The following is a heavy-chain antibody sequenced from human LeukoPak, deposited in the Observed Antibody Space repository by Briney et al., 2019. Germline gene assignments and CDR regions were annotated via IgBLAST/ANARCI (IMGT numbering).Heavy chain of an antibody. D-gene: IGHD4-23*01. CDR2: INHSGST. V-gene: IGHV4-34*01. J-gene: IGHJ4*02. CDR3: ARGSHDYGGNTTLYYFDY. Sequence: PSETLSLTCAVYGGSFSGYYWSWIRQPPGKGLEWIGEINHSGSTNYNPSLKSRVTISVDTSKNQFSLKLSSVTAADTAVYYRARGSHDYGGNTTLYYFDYWGQGTLVTVSS. CDR1: GGSFSGYY.